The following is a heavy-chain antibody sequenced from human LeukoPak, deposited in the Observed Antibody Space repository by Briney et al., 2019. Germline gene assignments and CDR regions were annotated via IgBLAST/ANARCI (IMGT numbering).Heavy chain of an antibody. CDR3: ARDQGTNTKGGARGSYYYYYMDV. J-gene: IGHJ6*03. CDR2: ISPYDGNT. CDR1: GYTFTSYG. D-gene: IGHD1-26*01. Sequence: ASVKVSCMASGYTFTSYGISWVRQPHGQGLEWMGWISPYDGNTNHAQKLQGTVTMTTDTSTTTAYMELRSLRSDDTAVYYCARDQGTNTKGGARGSYYYYYMDVWGEGTTVTISS. V-gene: IGHV1-18*01.